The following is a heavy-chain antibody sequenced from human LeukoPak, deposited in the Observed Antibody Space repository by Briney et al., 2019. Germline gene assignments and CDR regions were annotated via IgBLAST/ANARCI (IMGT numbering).Heavy chain of an antibody. V-gene: IGHV3-21*01. CDR3: VRSSDRYGLDV. J-gene: IGHJ6*02. CDR2: VSSSSTYI. D-gene: IGHD6-6*01. Sequence: GGSLRLSCAASGFTFSSYHMNWVRQAPGKGLEWVSSVSSSSTYIYYAASLKGRFTISRVNAKNSLYLQMNSLGAEDTAVYYCVRSSDRYGLDVWGQGTTVTVSS. CDR1: GFTFSSYH.